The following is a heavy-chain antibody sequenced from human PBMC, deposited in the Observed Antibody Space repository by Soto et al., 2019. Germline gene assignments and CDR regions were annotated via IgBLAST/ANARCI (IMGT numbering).Heavy chain of an antibody. Sequence: GGSLRLSCAASGFIFSNYAMHWVRQAPGKGLEWVAVIWYDGSNKYYADSVKGRFTISRDNSKNTLYLQMKSLRAEDTAVYYCTRAYSYYYFDYWGQGTLVTVSS. V-gene: IGHV3-33*01. CDR1: GFIFSNYA. D-gene: IGHD4-4*01. CDR2: IWYDGSNK. CDR3: TRAYSYYYFDY. J-gene: IGHJ4*02.